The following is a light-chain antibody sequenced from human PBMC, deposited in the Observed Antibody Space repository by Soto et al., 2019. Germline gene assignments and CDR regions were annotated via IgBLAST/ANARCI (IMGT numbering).Light chain of an antibody. J-gene: IGLJ2*01. CDR3: AAWDDSLSGPVV. CDR2: NDN. V-gene: IGLV1-44*01. CDR1: KSNIGTNA. Sequence: QSVVTQPPSASGTPGQTVTISCSGTKSNIGTNAVTWYQHLPGTAPKLLIYNDNVRPSGVPDRISGSKSGASASLAISGLQSEDEADYYCAAWDDSLSGPVVIGGGTQLTVL.